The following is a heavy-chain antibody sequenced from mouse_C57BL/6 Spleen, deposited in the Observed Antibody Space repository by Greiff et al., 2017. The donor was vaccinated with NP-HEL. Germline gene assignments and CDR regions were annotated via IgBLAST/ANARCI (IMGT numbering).Heavy chain of an antibody. V-gene: IGHV14-4*01. Sequence: EVQLQQSGAELVRPGASVKLSCTASGFNIKDDYMHWVKQRPEQGLEWIGWIDPENGDTEYASKFQGKATITADTSSNTAYLQLSSLTSEDTAAYYCTRGSTMVTTLDYWGQGTTLTVSS. D-gene: IGHD2-2*01. J-gene: IGHJ2*01. CDR3: TRGSTMVTTLDY. CDR1: GFNIKDDY. CDR2: IDPENGDT.